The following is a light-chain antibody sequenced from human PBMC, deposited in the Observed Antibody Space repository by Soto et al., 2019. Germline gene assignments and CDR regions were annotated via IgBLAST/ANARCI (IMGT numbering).Light chain of an antibody. V-gene: IGKV3-15*01. CDR3: QQYKNWPPLT. CDR2: GAF. Sequence: EIVMTQSPATLSVSPGETATLSCRASQSVSYNLAWYQQKPGQGPRLLLYGAFTRATGIPARFSGSGSGTELTLTISSLQSEDFAVYYCQQYKNWPPLTFGGGTKVEIK. CDR1: QSVSYN. J-gene: IGKJ4*01.